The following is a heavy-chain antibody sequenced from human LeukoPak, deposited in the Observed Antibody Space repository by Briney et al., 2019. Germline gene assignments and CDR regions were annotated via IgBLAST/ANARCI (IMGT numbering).Heavy chain of an antibody. CDR3: XXEYYGAXDY. D-gene: IGHD4-17*01. CDR2: IYWDDDK. CDR1: GFSLSTSGVG. J-gene: IGHJ4*02. V-gene: IGHV2-5*02. Sequence: GPTLVNPTQTLTLTCTFSGFSLSTSGVGVGWIRQPPGXXLEWLALIYWDDDKRYSPSLKSRLTITKDTSKNQVGLRMANKDPXXXATXYXXXEYYGAXDYWGQGTLVTVSS.